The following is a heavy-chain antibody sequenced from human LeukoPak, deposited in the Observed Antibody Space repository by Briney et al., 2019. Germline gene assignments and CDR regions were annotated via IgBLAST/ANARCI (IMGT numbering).Heavy chain of an antibody. CDR2: ISWNSGSI. CDR3: AKEADYYDSSGPLDY. D-gene: IGHD3-22*01. CDR1: GFTFSSYW. Sequence: GGSLRLSCAASGFTFSSYWMHWVRQAPGKGLEWVSGISWNSGSIGYADSVKGRFTISRDNAKNSLYLQMNSPRAEDMALYYCAKEADYYDSSGPLDYWGQGTLVTVSS. V-gene: IGHV3-9*03. J-gene: IGHJ4*02.